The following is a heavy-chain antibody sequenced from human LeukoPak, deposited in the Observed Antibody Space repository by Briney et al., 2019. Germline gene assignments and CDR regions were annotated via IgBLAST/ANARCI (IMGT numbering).Heavy chain of an antibody. CDR3: AREGLSIAAAPSYFDY. Sequence: GGSLRLSCAASGFTFSSYAMHWVRQAPGKGLEWVAVISYDGSNKYYADSVKGRFTISRDNSKNTLYLQMNSLRAEDTAVYYCAREGLSIAAAPSYFDYWGQGTLVTVSS. CDR1: GFTFSSYA. CDR2: ISYDGSNK. J-gene: IGHJ4*02. V-gene: IGHV3-30*04. D-gene: IGHD6-13*01.